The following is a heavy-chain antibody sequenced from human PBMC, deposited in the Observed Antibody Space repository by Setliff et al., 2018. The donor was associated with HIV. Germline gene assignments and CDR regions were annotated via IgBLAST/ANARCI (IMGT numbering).Heavy chain of an antibody. Sequence: ASVKVSCNASGYTFSSYGFSWVRQAPGQGLEWMGWISGNNGNRNYAQRLQGRVTMTTDTSTSTAYMELRSLRSDDTAVYYCAREGLLGIWGQGTMVTVSS. V-gene: IGHV1-18*01. CDR3: AREGLLGI. J-gene: IGHJ3*02. CDR1: GYTFSSYG. CDR2: ISGNNGNR. D-gene: IGHD3-16*01.